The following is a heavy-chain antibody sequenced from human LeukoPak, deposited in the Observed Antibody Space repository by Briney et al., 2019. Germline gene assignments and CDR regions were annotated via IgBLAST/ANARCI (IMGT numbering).Heavy chain of an antibody. CDR1: GFTVDSNY. J-gene: IGHJ4*02. V-gene: IGHV3-53*01. D-gene: IGHD3-22*01. Sequence: GGSLRLSCAASGFTVDSNYLSWVRQAPGKGLEWVSTIYTGGNTYYAASVKGRFTISRDFSKNTVFLHMNSLRAEDTAMYYCAKGDDSGYYDYFDYWGQGALVTVSS. CDR2: IYTGGNT. CDR3: AKGDDSGYYDYFDY.